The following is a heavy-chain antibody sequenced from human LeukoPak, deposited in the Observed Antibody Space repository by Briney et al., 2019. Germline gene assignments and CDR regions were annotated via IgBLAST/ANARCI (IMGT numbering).Heavy chain of an antibody. CDR1: GGSISSYY. CDR3: ARVGSSGLYFDY. Sequence: SETLSLTCTVSGGSISSYYWSWIRQPAGKGLEWIGRIYTSGSTNYNPSLKSRVTISVDTSKNQFSLKLSSVTAADTAVYYCARVGSSGLYFDYWGQGTLVTVSS. V-gene: IGHV4-4*07. J-gene: IGHJ4*02. CDR2: IYTSGST. D-gene: IGHD6-19*01.